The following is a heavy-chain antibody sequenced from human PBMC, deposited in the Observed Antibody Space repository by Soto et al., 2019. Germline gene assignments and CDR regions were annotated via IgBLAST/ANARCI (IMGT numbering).Heavy chain of an antibody. CDR3: ASGAPVVNDY. CDR2: IYHSGST. D-gene: IGHD3-22*01. Sequence: QLQLQESGSGLVKPSQTLSLTCAVSGGSISSGGYSWSWIRQPPGKGLEWIGYIYHSGSTYYNPSRXGXVXIXLDRSKNQFSLKLSSVTAADTAVYYCASGAPVVNDYWGQGTLVTVSS. J-gene: IGHJ4*02. V-gene: IGHV4-30-2*01. CDR1: GGSISSGGYS.